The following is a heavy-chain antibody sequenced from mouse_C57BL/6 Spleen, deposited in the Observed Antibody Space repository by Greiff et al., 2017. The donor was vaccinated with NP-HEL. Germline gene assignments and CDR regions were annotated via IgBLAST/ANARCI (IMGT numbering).Heavy chain of an antibody. CDR3: ATYSNPAWFAY. J-gene: IGHJ3*01. CDR2: IDPSDSYT. Sequence: QVQLKQPGAELVMPGASVKLSCKASGYTFTSYWMHWVKQRPGQGLEWIGEIDPSDSYTNYNQKFKGKSTLTVDKSSSTAYMQLSSLTSEDSAVYYCATYSNPAWFAYWGQGTLVTVSA. V-gene: IGHV1-69*01. CDR1: GYTFTSYW. D-gene: IGHD2-5*01.